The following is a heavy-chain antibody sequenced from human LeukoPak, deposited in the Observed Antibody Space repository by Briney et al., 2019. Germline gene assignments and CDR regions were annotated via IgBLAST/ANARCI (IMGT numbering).Heavy chain of an antibody. D-gene: IGHD6-6*01. Sequence: GGSLRLSCAASGFTFSSYAMSWVRQAPGKGLEWVSAISGSGGSTYYADSVKGRSTISRDNSKNTLYLQMNSLRAEDTAVYYCAKGNYGSFYFDYWGQGTLVTVSS. CDR3: AKGNYGSFYFDY. CDR2: ISGSGGST. CDR1: GFTFSSYA. J-gene: IGHJ4*02. V-gene: IGHV3-23*01.